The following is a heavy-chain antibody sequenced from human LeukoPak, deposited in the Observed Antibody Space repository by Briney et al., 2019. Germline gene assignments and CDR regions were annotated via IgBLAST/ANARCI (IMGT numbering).Heavy chain of an antibody. CDR3: ARDRGFIGVFYNGIDV. V-gene: IGHV3-21*01. J-gene: IGHJ6*02. Sequence: PGGSLRLSCAASGFTFSTHRMHWVRQAPGKGLGWVSSISGTSTYIHYADSVRGRFTISRDNAKNSLYLQMNSLRAEDTAVYYCARDRGFIGVFYNGIDVWGQGTTVTVSS. D-gene: IGHD3-10*01. CDR1: GFTFSTHR. CDR2: ISGTSTYI.